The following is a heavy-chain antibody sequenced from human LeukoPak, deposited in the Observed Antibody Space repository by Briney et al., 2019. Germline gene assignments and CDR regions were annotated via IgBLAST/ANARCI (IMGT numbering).Heavy chain of an antibody. CDR2: ISYDGRNK. V-gene: IGHV3-30*18. J-gene: IGHJ4*02. CDR3: AKAGFDILTGYYYFDY. Sequence: SGGSLRLSCAASGFTFTDYGIHWVRQAPGKGLEWVAVISYDGRNKNYADSVKGRFTISRDDSKNTLYLQMNSLRAEDTAVYYCAKAGFDILTGYYYFDYWGQGTLVTVSS. CDR1: GFTFTDYG. D-gene: IGHD3-9*01.